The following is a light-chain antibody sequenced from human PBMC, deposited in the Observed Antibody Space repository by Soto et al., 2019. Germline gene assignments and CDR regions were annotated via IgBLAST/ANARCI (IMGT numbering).Light chain of an antibody. J-gene: IGLJ1*01. CDR3: SSYTRSSTSYV. CDR1: ISDVGGYNY. Sequence: QSALTQPASVSGSPGQSITISCTGTISDVGGYNYVSWYQQHPGKAPKLMIYEVSNRPSRVSNRFSGSKSGNTASLTISGLQAEDEADYYCSSYTRSSTSYVFGTGTKLTVL. V-gene: IGLV2-14*01. CDR2: EVS.